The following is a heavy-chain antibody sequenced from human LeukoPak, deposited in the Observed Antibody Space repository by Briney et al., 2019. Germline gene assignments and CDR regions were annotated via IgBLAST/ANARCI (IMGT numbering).Heavy chain of an antibody. D-gene: IGHD6-19*01. Sequence: GASVKVSCKVSGYTLTELSMHWVRRAPGKGLELMGGFDPEDGETIYAQKFQGRVTMTEDTSTDTTYMELSSLRSEDTAVYYCATEETSPSGLAYAFDIWGQGTMVTVSS. CDR2: FDPEDGET. J-gene: IGHJ3*02. CDR3: ATEETSPSGLAYAFDI. V-gene: IGHV1-24*01. CDR1: GYTLTELS.